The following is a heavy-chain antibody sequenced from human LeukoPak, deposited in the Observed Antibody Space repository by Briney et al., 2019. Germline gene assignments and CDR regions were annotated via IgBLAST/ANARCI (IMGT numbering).Heavy chain of an antibody. Sequence: GGSLRLSCAASGFTFSSYAMSWVRQAPGKGLELVSGISGSGGTTYYADSVRGCFTISRDNSKNTLYLQLNRLRAEDTAIYYCAKDLTYYYDSTGYYFDYWGQGTLVTVSS. D-gene: IGHD3-22*01. CDR2: ISGSGGTT. J-gene: IGHJ4*02. CDR3: AKDLTYYYDSTGYYFDY. V-gene: IGHV3-23*01. CDR1: GFTFSSYA.